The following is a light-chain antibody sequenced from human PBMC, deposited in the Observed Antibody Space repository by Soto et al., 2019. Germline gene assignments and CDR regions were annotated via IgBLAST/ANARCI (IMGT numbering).Light chain of an antibody. V-gene: IGKV1-5*03. CDR2: KAF. CDR3: QQYANYPFT. Sequence: DIPMTQSPSALSASLGDRVIITCRASQSIRNWLAWYQQKPGKAPKLLIHKAFSLESGVPSRFSGSGSGTDFTLTISSLQPDDFAIYYCQQYANYPFTFGPGTKVEIK. J-gene: IGKJ3*01. CDR1: QSIRNW.